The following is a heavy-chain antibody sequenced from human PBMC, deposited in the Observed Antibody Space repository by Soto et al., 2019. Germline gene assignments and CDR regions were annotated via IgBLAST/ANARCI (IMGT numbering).Heavy chain of an antibody. CDR2: IIPILGSP. CDR1: GGSFRRYA. CDR3: ASRERVDAFDI. D-gene: IGHD1-26*01. Sequence: QVLLVQSGAEVKKPGSSVKVSCKGSGGSFRRYAISWVRQAPGQGLEWMGGIIPILGSPNYAQKFQDRVTIIADESTSTTYMELSSLRSEDAAVYYCASRERVDAFDIWGQGTKVTGSS. J-gene: IGHJ3*02. V-gene: IGHV1-69*01.